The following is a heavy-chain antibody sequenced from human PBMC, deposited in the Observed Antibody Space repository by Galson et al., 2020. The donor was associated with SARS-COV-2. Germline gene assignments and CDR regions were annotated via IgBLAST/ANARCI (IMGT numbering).Heavy chain of an antibody. CDR1: GFTFDDYA. Sequence: SLKISCAASGFTFDDYAMHWVRQAPGKGLEWVSGISWNSGSIGYADSVKGRFTISRDNAKNSLYLQMNSLRAEDTALYYCAKDIGWGSGGVDYWGQGTLVTVSS. CDR3: AKDIGWGSGGVDY. V-gene: IGHV3-9*01. J-gene: IGHJ4*02. D-gene: IGHD3-16*01. CDR2: ISWNSGSI.